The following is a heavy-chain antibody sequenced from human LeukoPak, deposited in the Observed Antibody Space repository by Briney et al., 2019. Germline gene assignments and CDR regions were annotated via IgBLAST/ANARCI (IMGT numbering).Heavy chain of an antibody. CDR3: ARDRELGYCSSTSCYHWFDP. CDR1: GGSISSYY. Sequence: SETLSLTCTVSGGSISSYYWSWIRQPAGKGPEWIGRIYTSGSTNYNPSLKSRVTMSVDTSKNQFSLKLSSVTAADTAVYYCARDRELGYCSSTSCYHWFDPWGQGTLVTVSS. CDR2: IYTSGST. J-gene: IGHJ5*02. V-gene: IGHV4-4*07. D-gene: IGHD2-2*01.